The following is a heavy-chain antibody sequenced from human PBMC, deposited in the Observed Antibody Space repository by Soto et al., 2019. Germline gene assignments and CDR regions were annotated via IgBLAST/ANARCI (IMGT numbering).Heavy chain of an antibody. CDR2: VSGSGGNT. V-gene: IGHV3-23*01. D-gene: IGHD3-22*01. Sequence: EVQLLESGGGLVQPGGSLRLACAASGFTFSGYVMSRVRQAPGKGREWVSAVSGSGGNTNNADSVEGRFTIYRDNSKNTRFVRMNGLRAEDTALYLCAKEMGDYYDSRGSWFDPWGEGTLVTVSS. CDR3: AKEMGDYYDSRGSWFDP. CDR1: GFTFSGYV. J-gene: IGHJ5*02.